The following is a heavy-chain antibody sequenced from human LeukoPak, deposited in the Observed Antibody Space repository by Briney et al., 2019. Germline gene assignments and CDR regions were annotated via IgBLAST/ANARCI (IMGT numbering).Heavy chain of an antibody. Sequence: PGGSLRLSCAASGFTFSSYWMHWVRQAPGKGLVWISRISGGGSATSYADSVKGRFTISRDNAKNTPYLQMNSLRAEDTAVYYCASGVLAAMVPDYWGQGILVTISS. CDR3: ASGVLAAMVPDY. D-gene: IGHD5-18*01. J-gene: IGHJ4*02. CDR2: ISGGGSAT. V-gene: IGHV3-74*01. CDR1: GFTFSSYW.